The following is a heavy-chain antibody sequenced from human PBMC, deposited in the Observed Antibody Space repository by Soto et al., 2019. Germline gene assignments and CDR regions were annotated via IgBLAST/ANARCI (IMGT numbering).Heavy chain of an antibody. Sequence: PGGSLRLSCAASGFTFSSYWMIWVRQAPGKGLEWVANIKQDGSEKYYADSVKGRFTISRDNAKNSLYLQMNSLRAEDTAVYYCARDITGSYYYYFDYWGQGTLVTVSS. CDR1: GFTFSSYW. V-gene: IGHV3-7*03. D-gene: IGHD1-26*01. CDR3: ARDITGSYYYYFDY. CDR2: IKQDGSEK. J-gene: IGHJ4*02.